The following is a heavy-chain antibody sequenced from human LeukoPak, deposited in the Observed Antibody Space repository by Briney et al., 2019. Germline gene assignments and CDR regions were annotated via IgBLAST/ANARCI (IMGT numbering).Heavy chain of an antibody. CDR3: VKVGYGSGMDY. CDR1: GFTFSSSA. D-gene: IGHD3-10*01. V-gene: IGHV3-64D*09. J-gene: IGHJ4*02. CDR2: ITSNGGST. Sequence: GGSLRLSCPASGFTFSSSAMQWVRQAPGKRLEYVSAITSNGGSTYYADSVRGRFTISRDNSKNTVYLQMSSLRVEDTAMYSCVKVGYGSGMDYWGQGTLVTVSS.